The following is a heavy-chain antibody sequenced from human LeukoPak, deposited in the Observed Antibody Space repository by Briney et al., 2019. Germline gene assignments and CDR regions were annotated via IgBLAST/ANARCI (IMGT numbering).Heavy chain of an antibody. CDR2: ISTYNGNT. V-gene: IGHV1-18*04. D-gene: IGHD6-6*01. CDR3: AKDRWRDGSSSFDN. Sequence: ASVKVPCKASGYTFTGHYMHWVRQAPGQGLEWMGWISTYNGNTNYAQKLQGRVTMTTDTSTSTAYMELRSLRSDDTAVYYCAKDRWRDGSSSFDNWGQGTLVTVSS. J-gene: IGHJ4*02. CDR1: GYTFTGHY.